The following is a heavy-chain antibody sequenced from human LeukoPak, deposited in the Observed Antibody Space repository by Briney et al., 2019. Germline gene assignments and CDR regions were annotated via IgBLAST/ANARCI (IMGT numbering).Heavy chain of an antibody. CDR2: IYYSGST. D-gene: IGHD6-19*01. CDR1: GGSISSGGYY. J-gene: IGHJ4*02. CDR3: ARATDSSGWPYFDY. Sequence: KSSETLSLTCTVSGGSISSGGYYWSWIRQHPGKGLEWIGYIYYSGSTYYNPSLKSRVTISVDTSKNQFSLKLSSVTAADTAVYYCARATDSSGWPYFDYWGQGTLVTVSS. V-gene: IGHV4-61*08.